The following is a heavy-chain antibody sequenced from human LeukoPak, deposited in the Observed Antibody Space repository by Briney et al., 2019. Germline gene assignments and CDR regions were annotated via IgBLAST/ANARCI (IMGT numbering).Heavy chain of an antibody. V-gene: IGHV3-30*03. J-gene: IGHJ3*02. Sequence: GGSLRLSCAASGFTFSSYGMHWVRQAPGKGLEWVAVISYDGSNKYYADSVKGRFTISRDNSKNTLYLQMNSLRAEDTAVYYCARSLCSSTSCYFLDAFDIWGQGTMVTVSS. CDR1: GFTFSSYG. D-gene: IGHD2-2*01. CDR3: ARSLCSSTSCYFLDAFDI. CDR2: ISYDGSNK.